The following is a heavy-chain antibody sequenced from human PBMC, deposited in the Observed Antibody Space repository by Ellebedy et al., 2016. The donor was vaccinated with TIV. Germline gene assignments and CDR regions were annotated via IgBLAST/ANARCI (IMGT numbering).Heavy chain of an antibody. D-gene: IGHD3-22*01. CDR1: GVPITSTGYY. J-gene: IGHJ4*02. Sequence: MPGGSLRLSCTVYGVPITSTGYYWCWTRQSPGKGLEWIGTLDYDGTTSYNPSLRSRVTISVGTSKSQLSLKLSSVTATDAAVYYCGRLRPTGIGGRGYFDHWGQGSLVTVSS. CDR2: LDYDGTT. V-gene: IGHV4-39*01. CDR3: GRLRPTGIGGRGYFDH.